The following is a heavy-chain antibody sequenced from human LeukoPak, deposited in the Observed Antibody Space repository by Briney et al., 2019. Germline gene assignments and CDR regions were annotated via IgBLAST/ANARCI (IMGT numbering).Heavy chain of an antibody. Sequence: GGSLRLSCVASGFMFDDYDMSWVRQAPGKGLEWVSNINWKGGYIGYADSVKGRFTISRDNAKNSLYLQMNSLRGEDMALYYCAKGLVGSSIADFFDYWGQGILVTVSS. D-gene: IGHD6-6*01. V-gene: IGHV3-20*04. J-gene: IGHJ4*02. CDR2: INWKGGYI. CDR3: AKGLVGSSIADFFDY. CDR1: GFMFDDYD.